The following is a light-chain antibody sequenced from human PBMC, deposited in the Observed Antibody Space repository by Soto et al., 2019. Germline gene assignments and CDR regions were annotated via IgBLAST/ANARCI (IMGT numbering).Light chain of an antibody. J-gene: IGLJ1*01. CDR2: NSN. Sequence: QSFLSQPPSASGTPGQTVIISCSGSRSDIGSNFVNWYQHLPGTAPKLLIYNSNQRPLGVPDRFSGSKSGTSASLAISGLQSEDEADYYCAAWDDSLTGPVFGTGTKVTVL. CDR1: RSDIGSNF. V-gene: IGLV1-44*01. CDR3: AAWDDSLTGPV.